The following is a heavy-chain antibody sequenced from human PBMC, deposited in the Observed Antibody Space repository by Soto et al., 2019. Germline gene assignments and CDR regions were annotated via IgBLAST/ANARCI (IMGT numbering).Heavy chain of an antibody. CDR3: AKTGSPQVDSSGYYEGLMNYYYYGMDV. V-gene: IGHV3-21*01. CDR1: GFTFSSYS. J-gene: IGHJ6*02. Sequence: GGSLRLSCAASGFTFSSYSMNWVRQAPGKGLEWVSSISSSSSYIYYADSVKGRFTISRDNAKNSLYLQMNSLRAEDTAVYYCAKTGSPQVDSSGYYEGLMNYYYYGMDVWGQGTTVTVSS. D-gene: IGHD3-22*01. CDR2: ISSSSSYI.